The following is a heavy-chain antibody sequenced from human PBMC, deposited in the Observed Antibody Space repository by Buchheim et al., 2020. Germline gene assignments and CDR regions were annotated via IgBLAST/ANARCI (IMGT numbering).Heavy chain of an antibody. Sequence: QVQLQQWGAGLLKPSETLSLTCAVYGGSFSGYYWSWIRQPPGKGLEWIGEINHSGSTNYNPSLKSRVTITVDTSKNQFSLKLSSVTAADTAVYYCAREEVSYYYYGMDVWGQGTT. CDR3: AREEVSYYYYGMDV. CDR1: GGSFSGYY. D-gene: IGHD2-21*01. J-gene: IGHJ6*02. V-gene: IGHV4-34*01. CDR2: INHSGST.